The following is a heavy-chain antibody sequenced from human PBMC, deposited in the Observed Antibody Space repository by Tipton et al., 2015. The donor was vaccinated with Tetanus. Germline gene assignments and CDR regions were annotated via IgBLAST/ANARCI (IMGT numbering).Heavy chain of an antibody. J-gene: IGHJ5*02. D-gene: IGHD6-6*01. V-gene: IGHV4-31*03. CDR2: ISNSGST. CDR3: ARDQGGGRVVRLNWFDP. CDR1: GGSISSDGAY. Sequence: TLSLTCTVSGGSISSDGAYWSWIRQHPGEGLEWIGYISNSGSTYYNPSLKSRVTISVDTSQKQISLNLSSVTAADTAIYYCARDQGGGRVVRLNWFDPWGQGTLVTVSS.